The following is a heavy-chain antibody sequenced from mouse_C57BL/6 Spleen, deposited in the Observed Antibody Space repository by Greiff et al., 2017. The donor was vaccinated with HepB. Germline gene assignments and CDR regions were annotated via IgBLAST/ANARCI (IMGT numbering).Heavy chain of an antibody. J-gene: IGHJ2*01. CDR1: GYAFTNYL. CDR3: AREGDLSFDY. D-gene: IGHD3-3*01. CDR2: INPGSGGT. Sequence: VQLVESGAELVRPGTSVKVSCKASGYAFTNYLIEWVKQRPGQGLEWIGVINPGSGGTNYNEKFKGKATLTADKSSSTAYMQLSSLTSEDSAVYFCAREGDLSFDYWGQGTTLTVSS. V-gene: IGHV1-54*01.